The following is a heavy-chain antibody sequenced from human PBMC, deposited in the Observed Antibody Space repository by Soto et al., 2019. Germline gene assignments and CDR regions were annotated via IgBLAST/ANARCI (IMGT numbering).Heavy chain of an antibody. CDR3: ARQRTSVVTLVYFDV. Sequence: PSETLSLTCTATGDSISSRSYYWGWIRQPPGKGLEWIGSIYYSGSTYNNPSLRSRVSMSIDTSKDQFSLKLKSVTAADTALYFCARQRTSVVTLVYFDVWAPGSLVPVSS. D-gene: IGHD2-21*02. CDR1: GDSISSRSYY. V-gene: IGHV4-39*01. J-gene: IGHJ4*02. CDR2: IYYSGST.